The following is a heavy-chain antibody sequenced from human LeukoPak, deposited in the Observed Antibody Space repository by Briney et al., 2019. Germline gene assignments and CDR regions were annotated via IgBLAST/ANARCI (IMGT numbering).Heavy chain of an antibody. CDR3: AKDGNYYGSANMDV. D-gene: IGHD3-10*01. CDR1: GFTFSSYA. V-gene: IGHV3-23*01. CDR2: ISGSGTST. J-gene: IGHJ6*03. Sequence: GGSLRLSCTASGFTFSSYAMHWVHQAPGKGLEWVSGISGSGTSTYYADSVKGRFTISRDNSKNTLYLQMNSLRAEDTAVYYCAKDGNYYGSANMDVWGKGTTVTISS.